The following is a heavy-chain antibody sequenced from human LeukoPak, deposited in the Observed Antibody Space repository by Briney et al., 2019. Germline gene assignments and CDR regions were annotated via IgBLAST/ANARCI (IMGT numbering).Heavy chain of an antibody. CDR2: ISSSSSYI. D-gene: IGHD2-2*01. CDR1: GFTFSSYS. J-gene: IGHJ6*02. Sequence: GGSLRLSCAASGFTFSSYSMNWVRQAPGKGLEWVSSISSSSSYIYYADSVKGRFTISRDNAKNSLYLQINSLRAEDTAVYYCAREGEPAAMGYYYYGMDVWGQGTTVTVSS. CDR3: AREGEPAAMGYYYYGMDV. V-gene: IGHV3-21*01.